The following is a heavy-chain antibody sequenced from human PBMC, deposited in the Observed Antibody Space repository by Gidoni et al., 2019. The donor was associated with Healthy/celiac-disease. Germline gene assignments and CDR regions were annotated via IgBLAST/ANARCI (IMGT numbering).Heavy chain of an antibody. Sequence: QVQLVESGGGVVQPGRALRLSCAASGFPFRSYGLHWVRQAPGQGLEWVAVIWYDGSNKYYADSVKGRFTISRDNSKNTLYLQMNSLRAEDTAVYYCARGFYCSGGSCYSGNNWFDPWGQGTLVTVSS. CDR2: IWYDGSNK. J-gene: IGHJ5*02. CDR3: ARGFYCSGGSCYSGNNWFDP. D-gene: IGHD2-15*01. CDR1: GFPFRSYG. V-gene: IGHV3-33*01.